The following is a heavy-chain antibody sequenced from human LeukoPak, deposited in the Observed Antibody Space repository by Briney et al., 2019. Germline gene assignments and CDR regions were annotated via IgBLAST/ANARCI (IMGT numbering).Heavy chain of an antibody. V-gene: IGHV4-59*12. CDR1: GGSISSYY. Sequence: KPSETLSLTCTVSGGSISSYYWSWIRQPPGKGLEWIGYIYYSGSTNYNPSLKSRVTISVDTSKNQFSLKLSSVTAADTAVYYCARDSYAQYAFDIWGQGTMVTVSS. J-gene: IGHJ3*02. CDR2: IYYSGST. D-gene: IGHD2-2*01. CDR3: ARDSYAQYAFDI.